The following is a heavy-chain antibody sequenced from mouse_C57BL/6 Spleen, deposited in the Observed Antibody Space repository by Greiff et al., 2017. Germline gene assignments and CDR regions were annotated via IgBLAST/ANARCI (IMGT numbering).Heavy chain of an antibody. V-gene: IGHV2-2*01. CDR1: GFSLTSYG. CDR3: ARNHYYGSSYGWYFDV. D-gene: IGHD1-1*01. Sequence: VQLQESGPGLVQPSQSLSITCTVSGFSLTSYGVHWVRQSPGKGLEWLGVIWSGGSTDYNAAFISRLSISKDNSKSQVFFKMNSLQADDTAIYYCARNHYYGSSYGWYFDVWGTGTTVTVSS. CDR2: IWSGGST. J-gene: IGHJ1*03.